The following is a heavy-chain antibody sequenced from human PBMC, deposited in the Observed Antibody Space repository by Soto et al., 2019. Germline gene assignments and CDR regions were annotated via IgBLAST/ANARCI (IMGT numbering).Heavy chain of an antibody. D-gene: IGHD3-3*01. V-gene: IGHV4-38-2*02. CDR1: GYSISSGYY. CDR3: RASGYDFWSGYGMDV. J-gene: IGHJ6*02. CDR2: IYHSGST. Sequence: SETLSLTCTVSGYSISSGYYWGWIRQPPGKGLEWIGSIYHSGSTYYNPSLKSRVTISVDTSKNQFSLKLSSATAADTAVYYCRASGYDFWSGYGMDVWGQGTTVTVSS.